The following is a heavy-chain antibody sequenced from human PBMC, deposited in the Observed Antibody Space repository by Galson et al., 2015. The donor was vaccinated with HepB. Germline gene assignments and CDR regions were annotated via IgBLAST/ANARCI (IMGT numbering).Heavy chain of an antibody. Sequence: VKVSCKASGGTFSSYTISWVRQAPGQGLEWMGRIIPILGIANYAQKFQGRVTITADKSTSTAYLELSSLRSEDTAVYYCARDTNDYGGSDRDHWGQGTLVTVSS. CDR2: IIPILGIA. CDR1: GGTFSSYT. J-gene: IGHJ4*02. D-gene: IGHD4-23*01. V-gene: IGHV1-69*10. CDR3: ARDTNDYGGSDRDH.